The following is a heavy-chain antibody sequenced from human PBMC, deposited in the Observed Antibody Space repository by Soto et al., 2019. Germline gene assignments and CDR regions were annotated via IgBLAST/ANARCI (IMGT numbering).Heavy chain of an antibody. J-gene: IGHJ4*02. CDR3: AKGTRGNSPELDF. D-gene: IGHD1-1*01. Sequence: GGSLRLSCAASGFTFDDYTMHWVRQTPGKGLEWVSLISWDGDSAYYADSVRGRFTISRDNSKNSLSLQMNNVRAEDAALYFCAKGTRGNSPELDFWGQGTLVTVSS. CDR2: ISWDGDSA. V-gene: IGHV3-43*01. CDR1: GFTFDDYT.